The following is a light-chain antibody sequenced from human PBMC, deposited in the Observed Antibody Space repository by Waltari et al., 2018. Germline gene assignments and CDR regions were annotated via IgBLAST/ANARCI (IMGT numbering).Light chain of an antibody. J-gene: IGKJ2*01. CDR1: QSISNF. CDR3: QQSYSTPYT. V-gene: IGKV1-39*01. Sequence: DIQMTQSPSSLSASVGDRVTITCRASQSISNFLNWYQQKPGKALKLLIYAASSLQSGVPSRVSGSGSGTDFTLIISSLQPEDFATYYCQQSYSTPYTFGQGTKLEI. CDR2: AAS.